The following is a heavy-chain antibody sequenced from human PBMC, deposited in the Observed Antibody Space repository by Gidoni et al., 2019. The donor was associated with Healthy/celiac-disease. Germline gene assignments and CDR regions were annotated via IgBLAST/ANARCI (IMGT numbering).Heavy chain of an antibody. CDR3: ARDRQGSSWFPYGMDV. V-gene: IGHV3-33*01. CDR2: IWYDGSNK. D-gene: IGHD6-13*01. CDR1: GFTFSSYG. J-gene: IGHJ6*02. Sequence: QVQLVESGEGVVQPGRSLRLSCAASGFTFSSYGMHWVRQAPGKGLEWVAVIWYDGSNKYYADSVKGRFTISRDNSKNTLYLQMNSLRAEDTAVYYCARDRQGSSWFPYGMDVWGQGTTVTVSS.